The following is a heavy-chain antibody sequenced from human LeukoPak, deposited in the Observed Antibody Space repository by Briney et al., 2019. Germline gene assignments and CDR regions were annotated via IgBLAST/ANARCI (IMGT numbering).Heavy chain of an antibody. CDR3: ARDRQPYSSSWYY. D-gene: IGHD6-13*01. V-gene: IGHV3-66*01. CDR2: IYSGGST. Sequence: GGSLRLSCAASGFTVSSNYMSWVRQAPGKGLEWVSVIYSGGSTYYADSVKGRFTISRDNSKNTLYLQMNSLRAEDTAVYYCARDRQPYSSSWYYWGQGTLVTVSP. J-gene: IGHJ4*02. CDR1: GFTVSSNY.